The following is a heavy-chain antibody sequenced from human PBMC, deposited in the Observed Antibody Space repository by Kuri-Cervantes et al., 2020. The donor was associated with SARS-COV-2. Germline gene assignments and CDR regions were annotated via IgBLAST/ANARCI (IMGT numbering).Heavy chain of an antibody. D-gene: IGHD3-22*01. V-gene: IGHV4-39*01. CDR1: AGSMSSSSHY. CDR2: IYYSGSA. CDR3: VRFRYYDSIRNASDI. Sequence: SETLSLTCSVSAGSMSSSSHYWGWIRQSPEKGLEWIGSIYYSGSAYYNPSLKSRVTILVDTSNNQFSLWLSSVTAADTAVYYCVRFRYYDSIRNASDIWGQGTMVTVSS. J-gene: IGHJ3*02.